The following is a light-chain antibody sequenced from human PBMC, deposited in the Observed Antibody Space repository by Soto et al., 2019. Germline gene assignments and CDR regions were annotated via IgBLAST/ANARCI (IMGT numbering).Light chain of an antibody. Sequence: QSVLTQPPSASGSPGQSVTISCTGTSSDVGGYNYVSWYQQHPGKAPKLMIYEVSKRPSGVPDRFSGSKSGNTASLTVSGLQAEDEADYYCNSYAGSNNLVFGGGTKLPVL. CDR2: EVS. J-gene: IGLJ2*01. CDR3: NSYAGSNNLV. V-gene: IGLV2-8*01. CDR1: SSDVGGYNY.